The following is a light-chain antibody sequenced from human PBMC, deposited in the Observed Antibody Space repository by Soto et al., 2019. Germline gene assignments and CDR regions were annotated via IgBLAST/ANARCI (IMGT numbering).Light chain of an antibody. J-gene: IGKJ2*01. CDR2: GVS. V-gene: IGKV3-20*01. Sequence: ESVLTQSPATLSLSPGERATLSCRASQSVSNSFFAWYQQKPGQAPRLLIYGVSSRATGIPDRFSGSGSGTDFTLTISRLEPADFVVYYCQQYSSLPHTFGQGTKLEGK. CDR1: QSVSNSF. CDR3: QQYSSLPHT.